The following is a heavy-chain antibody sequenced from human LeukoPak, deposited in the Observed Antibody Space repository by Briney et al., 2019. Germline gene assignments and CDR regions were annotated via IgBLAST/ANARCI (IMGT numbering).Heavy chain of an antibody. CDR2: ISGSGGST. D-gene: IGHD3-22*01. J-gene: IGHJ4*02. CDR1: GFTFSSYA. V-gene: IGHV3-23*01. Sequence: GGSLRLSCAASGFTFSSYAMSWVRQAPGKGLEWVSAISGSGGSTYYADSVKGRFTISRDNDKNSLYLQMNSLRAEDTAVYYCAMGTYDSSGYPANWGQGTLVTVSS. CDR3: AMGTYDSSGYPAN.